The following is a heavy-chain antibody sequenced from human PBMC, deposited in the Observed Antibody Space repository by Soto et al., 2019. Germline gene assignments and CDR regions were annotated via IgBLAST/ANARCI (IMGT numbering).Heavy chain of an antibody. V-gene: IGHV5-10-1*01. CDR3: ARLTGPRYGSSWYLDL. J-gene: IGHJ2*01. CDR2: IDPSDSYT. D-gene: IGHD6-13*01. Sequence: PGESLKISCKRSGYSFTNYWISWVRQMPGKGLEWMGKIDPSDSYTHYSPSFQGHITISADESINTAYLQWSSLRASDTAMYFCARLTGPRYGSSWYLDLWGRGTLVTVSS. CDR1: GYSFTNYW.